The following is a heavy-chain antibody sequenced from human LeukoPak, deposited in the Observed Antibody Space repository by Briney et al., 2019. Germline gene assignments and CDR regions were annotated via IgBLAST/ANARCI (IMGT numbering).Heavy chain of an antibody. Sequence: GGSLRLSCEASGFTFSRHAMSWVRQAPGKGLEWVSSLSGTGGSTYYADYVKGRFTISRDNSNNSLFVQMNSLRAEDTAVYFCAKSRSGSANWALQIFDNWGQGTLVTVSS. J-gene: IGHJ4*02. CDR2: LSGTGGST. CDR3: AKSRSGSANWALQIFDN. V-gene: IGHV3-23*01. D-gene: IGHD1-1*01. CDR1: GFTFSRHA.